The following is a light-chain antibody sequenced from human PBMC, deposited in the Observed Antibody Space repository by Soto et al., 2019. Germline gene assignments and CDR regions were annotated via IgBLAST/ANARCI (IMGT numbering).Light chain of an antibody. V-gene: IGLV2-8*01. CDR2: EVS. CDR3: SSYAGSNNFPYV. CDR1: SSDVGGYNY. J-gene: IGLJ1*01. Sequence: QSALTQPPSASGSPGRSVTISCTGTSSDVGGYNYVSWYQQHPGKAPKLMIYEVSKRPSGVPDRFSGSKSGNTASLTVSGLQAEDEADYYCSSYAGSNNFPYVFGNGTKVTVL.